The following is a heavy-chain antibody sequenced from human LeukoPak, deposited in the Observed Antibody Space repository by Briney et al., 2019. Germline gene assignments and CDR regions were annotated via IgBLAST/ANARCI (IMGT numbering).Heavy chain of an antibody. V-gene: IGHV6-1*01. CDR3: ARNPPYYDKDYYFDY. Sequence: SQTLSLTCAISGDSVSSNNAAWNWIRQSPSRVLEWLGRTYNRSKWYNDYAVSVKSRITINPHTSKNQLSLQLNSVTPEDTAVYYCARNPPYYDKDYYFDYWGQGTLVTVSS. D-gene: IGHD3-22*01. J-gene: IGHJ4*02. CDR1: GDSVSSNNAA. CDR2: TYNRSKWYN.